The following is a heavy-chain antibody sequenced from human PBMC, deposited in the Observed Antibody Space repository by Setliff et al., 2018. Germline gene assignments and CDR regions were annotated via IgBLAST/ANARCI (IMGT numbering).Heavy chain of an antibody. V-gene: IGHV1-18*01. J-gene: IGHJ3*02. CDR1: GYSFINYG. CDR3: TRDTNIVVVPPHRTAFDI. Sequence: ASVKVSCKAFGYSFINYGITWVRQAPGQGLEWMGWISPYKSDTNYAHKFQGRVTMTTDTSTGTADMELRNLRSDDTAVYYCTRDTNIVVVPPHRTAFDIWGQGTMVTVSS. CDR2: ISPYKSDT. D-gene: IGHD2-2*01.